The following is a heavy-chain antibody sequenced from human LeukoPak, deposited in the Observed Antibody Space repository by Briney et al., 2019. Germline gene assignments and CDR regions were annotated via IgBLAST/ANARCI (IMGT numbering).Heavy chain of an antibody. V-gene: IGHV3-64*01. Sequence: GGSLRLSCAASGFTFSSYAMPWVRQTPGKGLEYVTAISSNGGSTYYANSVKGRFTISRDNSKNTLYLQMGSLRAEDMAVYYCARPYYYGSGSVHDHNWFDPWGQGTLVTVSS. CDR3: ARPYYYGSGSVHDHNWFDP. CDR2: ISSNGGST. D-gene: IGHD3-10*01. J-gene: IGHJ5*02. CDR1: GFTFSSYA.